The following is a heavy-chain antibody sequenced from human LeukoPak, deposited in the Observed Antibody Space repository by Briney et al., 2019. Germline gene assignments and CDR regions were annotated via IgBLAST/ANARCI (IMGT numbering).Heavy chain of an antibody. CDR3: ARDQYDSVWGSYRPYFDL. D-gene: IGHD3-16*02. CDR2: ISPYTGNT. CDR1: GYTFASYG. J-gene: IGHJ4*02. Sequence: GASVKVSCKASGYTFASYGISWVRQAPGQGLEWMGSISPYTGNTKYAERLQDRAIMTTDTSTRTAYMELRSLSSDDTAVFYCARDQYDSVWGSYRPYFDLWGQGTLVTVSS. V-gene: IGHV1-18*01.